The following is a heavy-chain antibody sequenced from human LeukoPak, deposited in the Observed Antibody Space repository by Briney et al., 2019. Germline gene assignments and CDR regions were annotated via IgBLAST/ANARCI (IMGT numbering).Heavy chain of an antibody. D-gene: IGHD4/OR15-4a*01. Sequence: GGSLRLSCAASGFTFSTYWVHWVRQAPGKGLVWVSRINPDGSRTDYADSVKGRFTISRDNAKKSVYLQMSSLRPEDTAVYFCVRGAWYFQYWGQGTLVTVSS. J-gene: IGHJ4*02. CDR3: VRGAWYFQY. V-gene: IGHV3-74*01. CDR2: INPDGSRT. CDR1: GFTFSTYW.